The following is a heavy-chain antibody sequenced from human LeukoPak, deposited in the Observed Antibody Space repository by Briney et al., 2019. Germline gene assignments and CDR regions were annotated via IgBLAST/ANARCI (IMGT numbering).Heavy chain of an antibody. CDR2: IHPVDSDT. Sequence: GESLKISCKGSGYSFTSYWIGWVRQMPGKGLDWMGIIHPVDSDTRYSPSFQGLVTISADKSISTAYLQWSSLKASDTAMYYCASCAGAAASNAGYFQNWGQGTLVTVSS. D-gene: IGHD6-13*01. CDR3: ASCAGAAASNAGYFQN. CDR1: GYSFTSYW. V-gene: IGHV5-51*01. J-gene: IGHJ1*01.